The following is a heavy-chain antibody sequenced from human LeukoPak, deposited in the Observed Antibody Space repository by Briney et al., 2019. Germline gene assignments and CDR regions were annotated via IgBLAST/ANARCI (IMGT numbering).Heavy chain of an antibody. Sequence: PGGSLRLSCAASGFTFGSYAMSWVRQAPGKGLEWVSGISGSSGSTYYADSVKGRFTISRDNSKNTLYLQMDSLRAEDTAVYYCAKDRRCSSTTCYDAFGIWGQGTMVTVSS. V-gene: IGHV3-23*01. CDR3: AKDRRCSSTTCYDAFGI. CDR2: ISGSSGST. CDR1: GFTFGSYA. J-gene: IGHJ3*02. D-gene: IGHD2-2*01.